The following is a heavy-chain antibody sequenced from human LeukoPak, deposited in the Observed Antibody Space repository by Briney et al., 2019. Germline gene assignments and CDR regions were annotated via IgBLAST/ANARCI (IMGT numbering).Heavy chain of an antibody. CDR2: INPNSGGT. CDR3: ARGEWLVLGDH. J-gene: IGHJ4*02. Sequence: VSVKVSCKASGYNFNAYYLHWVRQAPGQGLEWMGWINPNSGGTNYAQKFQGRVTLTRDTSINTVYMEVNRLTSDDTVVYYCARGEWLVLGDHWGQGTPVTVSS. V-gene: IGHV1-2*02. CDR1: GYNFNAYY. D-gene: IGHD3-3*01.